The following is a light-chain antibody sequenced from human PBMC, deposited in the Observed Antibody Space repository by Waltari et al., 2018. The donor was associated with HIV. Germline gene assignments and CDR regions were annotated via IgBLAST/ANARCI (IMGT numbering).Light chain of an antibody. J-gene: IGKJ4*01. CDR2: ESS. Sequence: EIVLTQSPAPLSLSPGERATLSCRAIQSVGSYVGWYQLRPGQAPRFPIDESSNRPTGVPVRFSASGSGTDFTLTSSSLEPEYFAVYYCHQRSKWPLTLGGGTKVEIK. V-gene: IGKV3-11*01. CDR1: QSVGSY. CDR3: HQRSKWPLT.